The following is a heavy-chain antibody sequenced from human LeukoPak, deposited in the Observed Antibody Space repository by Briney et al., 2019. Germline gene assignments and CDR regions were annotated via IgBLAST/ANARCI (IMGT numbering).Heavy chain of an antibody. V-gene: IGHV4-59*01. D-gene: IGHD2-2*01. CDR3: AREGGCSSTSCYPDY. CDR1: GGSISSYY. Sequence: PSETLSLTCTVSGGSISSYYWSWIRQPPGKGLEWIGYIYYSGSTNYNPFLKSRVTISVDTSKNQFSLKLSSVTAADTAVYYCAREGGCSSTSCYPDYWGQGTLVTVSS. CDR2: IYYSGST. J-gene: IGHJ4*02.